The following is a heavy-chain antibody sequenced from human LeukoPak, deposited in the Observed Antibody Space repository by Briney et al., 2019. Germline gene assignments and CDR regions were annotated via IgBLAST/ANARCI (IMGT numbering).Heavy chain of an antibody. Sequence: SETLSLTCTVSGGSISSSSYYWGWIRQPPGKGLDGVGSIYYSGSTYYNASRKGRVTIYVDTSKNQFSLKLSSVTAAETAVYYCARHDYGDYGGLDYWGQGTLVTVSS. J-gene: IGHJ4*02. CDR3: ARHDYGDYGGLDY. D-gene: IGHD4-17*01. V-gene: IGHV4-39*01. CDR2: IYYSGST. CDR1: GGSISSSSYY.